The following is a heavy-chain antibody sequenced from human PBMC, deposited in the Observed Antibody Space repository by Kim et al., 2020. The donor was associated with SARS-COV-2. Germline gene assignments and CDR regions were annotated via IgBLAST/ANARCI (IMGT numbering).Heavy chain of an antibody. CDR2: ISAYNGNT. J-gene: IGHJ5*02. D-gene: IGHD6-13*01. CDR1: GYTFTSYG. CDR3: ARTYSISWYSRASWGFWFDP. Sequence: ASVKVSCKASGYTFTSYGISWVRQAPGQGLEWMGWISAYNGNTNYAQKLQGRVTMTTDTSTSTAYMELRSLRSDDTAVYYCARTYSISWYSRASWGFWFDPWGQGTLVTVSS. V-gene: IGHV1-18*01.